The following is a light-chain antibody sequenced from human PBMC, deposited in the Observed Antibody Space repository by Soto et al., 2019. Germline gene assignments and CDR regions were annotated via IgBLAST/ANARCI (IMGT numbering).Light chain of an antibody. CDR1: SSDVGGYDY. V-gene: IGLV2-8*01. CDR2: EVT. J-gene: IGLJ1*01. CDR3: SSYTGGNPSYV. Sequence: QSALTQPPSASGSPGQSVTISFTGTSSDVGGYDYVSWYQQHPGKAPKLMIYEVTIRPSGVSDRFSGCKSGNTASLTVSGLQAEDEADYYCSSYTGGNPSYVFGTGTKVTVL.